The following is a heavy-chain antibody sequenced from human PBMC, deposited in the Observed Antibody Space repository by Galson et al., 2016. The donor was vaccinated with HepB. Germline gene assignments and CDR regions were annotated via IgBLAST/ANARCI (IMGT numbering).Heavy chain of an antibody. V-gene: IGHV3-15*01. J-gene: IGHJ4*02. CDR3: TTEPPDGFGIDH. CDR1: GFTFSHAW. Sequence: SLRLSCAASGFTFSHAWMGWVRQAPGKGLEWVGRIKSKTDGGTADYAAPVKGRFTISRDDSKNTLNLQMHSLKTEDTAVYYCTTEPPDGFGIDHWGQGTLVPVSS. D-gene: IGHD1-14*01. CDR2: IKSKTDGGTA.